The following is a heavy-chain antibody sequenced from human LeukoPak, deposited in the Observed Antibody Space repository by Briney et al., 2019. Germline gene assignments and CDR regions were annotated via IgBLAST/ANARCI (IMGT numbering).Heavy chain of an antibody. CDR1: GFNFANHA. J-gene: IGHJ4*02. Sequence: PGGSLRLSCAASGFNFANHAISWVRQTAGEGLEWVSAISSGGDITYYAHSVKGRFTISRDNSKDTLFLQMHSLGPGDTAVYYCVREDTPATANYWGQGTLVTISS. V-gene: IGHV3-23*01. CDR2: ISSGGDIT. D-gene: IGHD2-21*02. CDR3: VREDTPATANY.